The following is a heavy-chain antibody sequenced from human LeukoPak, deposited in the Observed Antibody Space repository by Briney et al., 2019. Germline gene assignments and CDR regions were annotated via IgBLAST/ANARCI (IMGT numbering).Heavy chain of an antibody. CDR3: ARLRSTVTILNYFDY. D-gene: IGHD4-17*01. CDR2: ISSSSSYI. Sequence: PGGSLRLSCAASGFTFSSYSMNWVRQAPGKGLEWVSSISSSSSYIYYADSVKGRFTISRDNAKNPLYLQMNSLRAEDTAVYYCARLRSTVTILNYFDYWGQGTLVTVSS. J-gene: IGHJ4*02. CDR1: GFTFSSYS. V-gene: IGHV3-21*01.